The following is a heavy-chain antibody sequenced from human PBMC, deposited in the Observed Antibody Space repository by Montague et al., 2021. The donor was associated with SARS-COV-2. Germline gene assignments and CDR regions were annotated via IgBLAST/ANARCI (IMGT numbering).Heavy chain of an antibody. J-gene: IGHJ6*02. CDR1: GGSINSYY. CDR3: AGDSRTRGWGYWYHGLDV. D-gene: IGHD6-19*01. CDR2: IYTSGRT. V-gene: IGHV4-4*07. Sequence: SETLSLTCGVSGGSINSYYWSWIRQPAGKGLEWIGRIYTSGRTNHSPSLKSRVTISVDTSRNHLSLKLTSVTAADTAVYYCAGDSRTRGWGYWYHGLDVWGQGTTVIVSS.